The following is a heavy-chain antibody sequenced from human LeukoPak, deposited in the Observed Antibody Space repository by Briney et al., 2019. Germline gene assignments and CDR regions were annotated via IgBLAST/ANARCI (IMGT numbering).Heavy chain of an antibody. V-gene: IGHV1-18*01. CDR2: ISSYNGNT. CDR1: GYTFTSYG. Sequence: ASVTVSCTASGYTFTSYGLSWVRQAPGQGLEWMGWISSYNGNTNYAQKLQGRVTMTTDTSTSTAYMELRSLRSDDTAVYYCARAPRRGYCSGGSCYYFDYWGQGTLVTVSS. CDR3: ARAPRRGYCSGGSCYYFDY. J-gene: IGHJ4*02. D-gene: IGHD2-15*01.